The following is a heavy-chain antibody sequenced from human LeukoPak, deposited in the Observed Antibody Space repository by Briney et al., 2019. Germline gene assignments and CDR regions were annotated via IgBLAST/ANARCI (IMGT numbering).Heavy chain of an antibody. CDR2: ISWNSGSI. CDR1: GFTFDDYA. J-gene: IGHJ4*02. D-gene: IGHD3-10*01. V-gene: IGHV3-9*01. CDR3: AKDKGTMVLDY. Sequence: GGSLRLSCAASGFTFDDYAMHWVRQAPGKGLEWVSGISWNSGSIGYADSVKGRFTISRDNAKNSLYLQMNSLRAEDTALYYCAKDKGTMVLDYWGQGTLVTVSS.